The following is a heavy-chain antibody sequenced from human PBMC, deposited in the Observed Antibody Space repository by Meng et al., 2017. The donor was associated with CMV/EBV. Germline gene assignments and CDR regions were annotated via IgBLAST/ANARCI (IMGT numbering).Heavy chain of an antibody. CDR2: INPSGGST. CDR1: GYTFTSYY. V-gene: IGHV1-46*01. D-gene: IGHD6-6*01. CDR3: ARVAPTIVYSSFYGMDV. J-gene: IGHJ6*02. Sequence: ASVKVSCKASGYTFTSYYMHWVRQAPGQGLEWMGIINPSGGSTSYAQKFQGRVTMTRDTSTSTVYMELSSLRSEDTAVYYCARVAPTIVYSSFYGMDVWGQGTTVTVSS.